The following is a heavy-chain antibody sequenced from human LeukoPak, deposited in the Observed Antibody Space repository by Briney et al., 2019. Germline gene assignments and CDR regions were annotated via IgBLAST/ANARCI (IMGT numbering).Heavy chain of an antibody. J-gene: IGHJ4*02. CDR3: ARDHFSATIFGSRDLFDY. Sequence: ASVKVSCKASGYTFTGYYMHWVRQAPGQGLEWMGWINPNSGGTNYAQKFQGRVTMTRDTSISTAYMELSRLRSDDTAVYYCARDHFSATIFGSRDLFDYWGQGTLVTVSS. CDR2: INPNSGGT. D-gene: IGHD3-3*01. CDR1: GYTFTGYY. V-gene: IGHV1-2*02.